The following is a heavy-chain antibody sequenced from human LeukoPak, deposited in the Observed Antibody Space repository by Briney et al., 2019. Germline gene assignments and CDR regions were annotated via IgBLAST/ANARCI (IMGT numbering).Heavy chain of an antibody. D-gene: IGHD6-13*01. V-gene: IGHV3-23*01. CDR2: ISGSGGST. CDR3: ARDTRPGIAAAGTFDY. CDR1: GFTFSSYG. Sequence: GGSLRLSCAASGFTFSSYGMRWVRQAPGKGLEWVSAISGSGGSTYYADSVKGRFTISRDNSKNTLYLQMNSLRAEDTAVYYCARDTRPGIAAAGTFDYWGQGTLVTVSS. J-gene: IGHJ4*02.